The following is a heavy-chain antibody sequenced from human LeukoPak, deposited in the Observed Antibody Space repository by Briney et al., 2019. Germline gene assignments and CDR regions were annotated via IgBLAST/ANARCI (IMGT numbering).Heavy chain of an antibody. CDR2: IYPSGST. Sequence: SETLSLTCTVSGGSVSSYYWSWIRQPAGQGLEWVGRIYPSGSTNYNPSLKSRVTMSVDTSKNQFSLRLNSVTAADTAMYYYAKERGYSNYVRVFDFWGQGTMVTVSS. D-gene: IGHD4-11*01. CDR1: GGSVSSYY. V-gene: IGHV4-4*07. J-gene: IGHJ3*01. CDR3: AKERGYSNYVRVFDF.